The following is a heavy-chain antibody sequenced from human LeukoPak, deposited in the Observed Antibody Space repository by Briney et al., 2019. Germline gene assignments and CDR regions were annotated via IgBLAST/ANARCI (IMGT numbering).Heavy chain of an antibody. CDR3: ARIVTGYCGTSGCRSRHFDY. V-gene: IGHV3-53*01. D-gene: IGHD2-2*01. Sequence: GGSLSLSCAGSGFTVSSNYMSWVRQAPGKGLEWVSVIYSGGSTYYADSVKGRFTISRDNSKNTLYLQMNSLRAEDTAVYYCARIVTGYCGTSGCRSRHFDYWGQGTLVTVSS. J-gene: IGHJ4*02. CDR1: GFTVSSNY. CDR2: IYSGGST.